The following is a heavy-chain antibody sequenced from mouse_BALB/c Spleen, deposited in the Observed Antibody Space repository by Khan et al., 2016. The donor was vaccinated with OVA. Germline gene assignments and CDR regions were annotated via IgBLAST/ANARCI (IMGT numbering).Heavy chain of an antibody. CDR1: GYTFSSYW. V-gene: IGHV1-9*01. J-gene: IGHJ3*01. D-gene: IGHD2-2*01. Sequence: QVQLQQSGGDLMKPGASVKISCTATGYTFSSYWIEWVKQRPGHGLEWLGQIFPGSVSTTYNEKFKGKATFTADTSSNTAYMQLSSLTSEDSAVYYCARGGYGGFAYWGQGTLVTVSA. CDR2: IFPGSVST. CDR3: ARGGYGGFAY.